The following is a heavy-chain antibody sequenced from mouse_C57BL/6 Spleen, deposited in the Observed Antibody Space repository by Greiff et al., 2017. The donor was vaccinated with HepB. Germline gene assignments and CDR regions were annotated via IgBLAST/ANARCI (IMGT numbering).Heavy chain of an antibody. V-gene: IGHV1-53*01. CDR3: ARGITTVVAPDYAMDY. D-gene: IGHD1-1*01. Sequence: QVQLQQPGTELVKPGASVKLSCKASGYTFTSYWMHWVKQRPGQGLEWIGNINPSNGGTNYNEKFKSKATLTVDKSSSTAYMQLSSLTSEDSAVYYCARGITTVVAPDYAMDYWGQGTSVTVSS. CDR2: INPSNGGT. CDR1: GYTFTSYW. J-gene: IGHJ4*01.